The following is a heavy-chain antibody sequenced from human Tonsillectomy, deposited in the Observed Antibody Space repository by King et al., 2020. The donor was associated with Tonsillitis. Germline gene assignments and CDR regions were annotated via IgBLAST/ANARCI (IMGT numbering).Heavy chain of an antibody. CDR1: GYTFTSYG. Sequence: VQLVESGAEVKKPGASVKVSCKASGYTFTSYGISWVRQAPGQGLEWMGWSSGYNGNTNYAQKVQGRVTMTTDTSTRTAYMEMRSLRSDDTAVYYCARHSGIAVACLIYYCGQGTLVTASP. V-gene: IGHV1-18*04. J-gene: IGHJ4*02. CDR2: SSGYNGNT. D-gene: IGHD6-19*01. CDR3: ARHSGIAVACLIYY.